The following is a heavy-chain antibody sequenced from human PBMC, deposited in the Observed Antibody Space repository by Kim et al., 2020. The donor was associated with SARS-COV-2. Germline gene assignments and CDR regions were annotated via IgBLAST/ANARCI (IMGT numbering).Heavy chain of an antibody. J-gene: IGHJ3*02. D-gene: IGHD1-1*01. V-gene: IGHV4-59*08. CDR3: ARRYNWKRGLGHAFDI. Sequence: SETLALTCSVSGGSMTTYFWSWIRQPPGKTLEWIGYIYSSGSTNYNPSLKSRVIISVETSKNQFSLNLRSVTAADTAVYYCARRYNWKRGLGHAFDIWG. CDR1: GGSMTTYF. CDR2: IYSSGST.